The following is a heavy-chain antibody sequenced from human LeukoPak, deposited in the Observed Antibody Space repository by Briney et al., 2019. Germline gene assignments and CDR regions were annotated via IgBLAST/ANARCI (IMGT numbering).Heavy chain of an antibody. CDR3: ARDNDDGDQDY. J-gene: IGHJ4*02. V-gene: IGHV3-48*03. Sequence: GGSLRLSCAASGFIFSSYEMNWLRQAPGKGLEWVSYISSSDSTISYADSVRGRFTISRDNADNSLYLQMNSLRAEDTAVYYCARDNDDGDQDYWGQGTLVTVSS. CDR2: ISSSDSTI. CDR1: GFIFSSYE. D-gene: IGHD4-17*01.